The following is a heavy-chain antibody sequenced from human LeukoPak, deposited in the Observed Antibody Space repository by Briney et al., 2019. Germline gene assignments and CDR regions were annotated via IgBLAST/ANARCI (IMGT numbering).Heavy chain of an antibody. CDR1: GGSISLSYYY. D-gene: IGHD3-10*01. V-gene: IGHV4-39*07. Sequence: SETLSLTCSVSGGSISLSYYYWGWIRQPPGKALEWIGSVYYSGTTSYNPPLKSRVTISVDMSKNHFSLRLSSVTAADTAMYYCARAARGSGSGYYYYYMDVWGKGTTVTVSS. CDR2: VYYSGTT. CDR3: ARAARGSGSGYYYYYMDV. J-gene: IGHJ6*03.